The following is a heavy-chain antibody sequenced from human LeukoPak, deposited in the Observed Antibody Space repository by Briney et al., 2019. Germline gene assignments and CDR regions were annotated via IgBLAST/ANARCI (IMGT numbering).Heavy chain of an antibody. CDR1: GYTFTSYY. J-gene: IGHJ5*02. CDR2: INPSGGST. V-gene: IGHV1-46*01. CDR3: ARAVGIAAAGVGWFDP. Sequence: ASVKVSCKASGYTFTSYYMHWVRQAPGQGLEWMGIINPSGGSTSYAQKFQGRVTMTRDMSTSTVYMELSSLRSEDTAVYYCARAVGIAAAGVGWFDPWGQGTLVTVSS. D-gene: IGHD6-13*01.